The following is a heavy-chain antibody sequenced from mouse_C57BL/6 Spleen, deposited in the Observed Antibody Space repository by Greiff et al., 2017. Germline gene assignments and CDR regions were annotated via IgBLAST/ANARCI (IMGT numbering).Heavy chain of an antibody. J-gene: IGHJ2*01. CDR2: IYPGSGST. D-gene: IGHD2-3*01. V-gene: IGHV1-55*01. Sequence: QVQLKQPGAELVKPGASVKMSCKASGYTFTSYWITWVKQRPGQGLEWIGDIYPGSGSTNYNEKFKSKATLTVDKSSSTAYMQLSSLTSEDSAVYYCARGDVYYDYWGQGTTLTVSS. CDR1: GYTFTSYW. CDR3: ARGDVYYDY.